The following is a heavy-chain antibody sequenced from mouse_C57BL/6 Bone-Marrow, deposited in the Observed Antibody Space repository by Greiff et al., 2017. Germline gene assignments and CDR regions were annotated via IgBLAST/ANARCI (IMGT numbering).Heavy chain of an antibody. D-gene: IGHD1-3*01. CDR3: AREEGGKGLYAMDN. V-gene: IGHV5-16*01. CDR1: GFTFTDYY. J-gene: IGHJ4*01. CDR2: INSYGSCT. Sequence: DVKLLESEGGLVQPGSSMKLSCTASGFTFTDYYMPWVRQVPEKGLEWVANINSYGSCTYYLDSLKSRFIISRDNAKNILYLQMSSLKSEDTATYYCAREEGGKGLYAMDNWGQGTSVTVSS.